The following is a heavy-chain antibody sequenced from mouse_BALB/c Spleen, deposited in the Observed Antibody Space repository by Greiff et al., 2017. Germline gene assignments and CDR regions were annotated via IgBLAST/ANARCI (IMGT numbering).Heavy chain of an antibody. J-gene: IGHJ4*01. Sequence: EVKVEESGGGLVKPGGSLKLSCAASGFTFSDYYMYWVRQTPEKRLEWVATISDGGSYTYYPDSVKGRFTISRDNAKNNLYLQMSSLKSEDTAMYYCARGPPGRAMDYWGQGTSVTVSS. CDR3: ARGPPGRAMDY. V-gene: IGHV5-4*02. CDR2: ISDGGSYT. CDR1: GFTFSDYY. D-gene: IGHD1-1*01.